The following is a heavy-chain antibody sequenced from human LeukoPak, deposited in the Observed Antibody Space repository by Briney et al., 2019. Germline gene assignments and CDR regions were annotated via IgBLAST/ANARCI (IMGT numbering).Heavy chain of an antibody. D-gene: IGHD3-10*01. CDR2: LFSGGST. CDR1: GFTVGNNY. V-gene: IGHV3-53*04. Sequence: GGSLRLSCAASGFTVGNNYMSWVRQAPGKGLEWVSFLFSGGSTYYADSVKGRFTVSRHNSRNTVFLEMNSLRPEDTAVYYCARTKFGGSPYFDYWGQGTLVTVSS. J-gene: IGHJ4*02. CDR3: ARTKFGGSPYFDY.